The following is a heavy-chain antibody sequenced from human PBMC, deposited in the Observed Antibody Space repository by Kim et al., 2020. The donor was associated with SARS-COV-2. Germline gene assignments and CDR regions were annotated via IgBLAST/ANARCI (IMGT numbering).Heavy chain of an antibody. CDR1: GFTFNSYG. CDR2: ISYDESNK. Sequence: GGSLRLSCAASGFTFNSYGIHWVRQAPGKGLEWVAVISYDESNKYYADSVKGRFTVSRDNSKNTLYLQMNSLRVEDTAVYYCGRDQYLDTSGFEPDYYYGMDVWGQGTTVTVSS. J-gene: IGHJ6*02. D-gene: IGHD3-22*01. V-gene: IGHV3-30*03. CDR3: GRDQYLDTSGFEPDYYYGMDV.